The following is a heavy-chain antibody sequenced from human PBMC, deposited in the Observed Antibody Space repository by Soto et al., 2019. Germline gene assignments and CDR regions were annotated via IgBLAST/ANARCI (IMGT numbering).Heavy chain of an antibody. CDR1: GYTFTSYG. CDR2: ISAYNGNT. J-gene: IGHJ3*02. CDR3: ARDHDSGSYYVAFDI. D-gene: IGHD1-26*01. V-gene: IGHV1-18*01. Sequence: ASVKVSCKASGYTFTSYGISWVRQAPGQGLEWMGWISAYNGNTNYAQKLQGRVTMTTDTSTSTAYMELRSLRSDDTAVYYCARDHDSGSYYVAFDIWGRGTMVTVSS.